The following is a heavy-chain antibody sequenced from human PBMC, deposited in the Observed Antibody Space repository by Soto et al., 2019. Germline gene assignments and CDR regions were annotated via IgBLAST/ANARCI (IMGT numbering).Heavy chain of an antibody. CDR2: ISGNDNNT. J-gene: IGHJ1*01. CDR1: GFTFSNYA. CDR3: AKRRLNTITSLSDF. Sequence: GGSLRLSCSASGFTFSNYAMSWVRQAPGKGLEWVACISGNDNNTYYADSVNGRFTISRDNSDNTLHLQMNSLRDDDTAIYYCAKRRLNTITSLSDFWGQGVQVTVSS. V-gene: IGHV3-23*01. D-gene: IGHD2-2*01.